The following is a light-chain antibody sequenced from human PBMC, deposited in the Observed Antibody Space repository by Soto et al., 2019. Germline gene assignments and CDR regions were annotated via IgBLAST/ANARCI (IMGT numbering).Light chain of an antibody. J-gene: IGKJ4*01. CDR1: QDIANY. CDR2: AAS. CDR3: QRYDDAPLT. Sequence: DIQMTQSPSSLSAAVGDRVTMTCRASQDIANYLVWYQRQPGKGPKLLIYAASTWHSGVPSRFSGSGSGTDFTLTISSLQPEDVGTYYCQRYDDAPLTFGGGTKVDI. V-gene: IGKV1-27*01.